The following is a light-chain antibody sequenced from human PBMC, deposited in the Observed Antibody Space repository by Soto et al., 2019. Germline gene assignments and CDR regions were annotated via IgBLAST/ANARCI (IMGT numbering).Light chain of an antibody. CDR2: GVS. CDR3: SSYTSTNTLV. V-gene: IGLV2-14*01. J-gene: IGLJ2*01. Sequence: ALTQPASVSGSPGQSITISCTGTSSDVGDYNYVSWYQQHPGKAPKLIIYGVSNRPSGISNRFSGSKSGNTASLTISGLQAEDEADYYCSSYTSTNTLVFGGGTKVTVL. CDR1: SSDVGDYNY.